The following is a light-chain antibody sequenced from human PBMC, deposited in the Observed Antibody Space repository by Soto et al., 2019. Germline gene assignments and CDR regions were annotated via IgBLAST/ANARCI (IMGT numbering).Light chain of an antibody. CDR2: WAS. J-gene: IGKJ4*01. V-gene: IGKV4-1*01. CDR1: QSVLYSSNNKNY. CDR3: QQYYSTPLT. Sequence: DLVITPAPDALSVSLGERATMNCESSQSVLYSSNNKNYLAWYQQKPGQPPKLLIYWASTRESGVPDRFSGSGSGTDFTLTISSLQAEDVAVYYCQQYYSTPLTFGGGTKVDI.